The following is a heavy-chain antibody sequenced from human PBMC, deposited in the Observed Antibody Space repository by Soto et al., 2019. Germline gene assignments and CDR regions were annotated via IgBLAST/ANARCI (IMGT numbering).Heavy chain of an antibody. J-gene: IGHJ3*02. V-gene: IGHV6-1*01. Sequence: LRCVMKEYRDPNNISYSDFFRQSPSRGLEWLGRTYYRSKWYYDYAVSVKSRITITPDTSKNQFSLQLSSVTPDDTALYYCVRRGANDAFDIWG. CDR1: EYRDPNNISY. CDR3: VRRGANDAFDI. D-gene: IGHD3-10*01. CDR2: TYYRSKWYY.